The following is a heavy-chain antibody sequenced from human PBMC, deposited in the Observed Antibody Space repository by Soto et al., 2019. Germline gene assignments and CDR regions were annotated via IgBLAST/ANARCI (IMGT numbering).Heavy chain of an antibody. Sequence: SETLSLTCTVSGGSISSYYWSWIRQPPGKGLEWIGYIYYSGSTNYNPSLKSRVTISVDTSKNQFSLKLSSVTAADTAVYYCARTNYDYIWGSYRFRAFDIWGQGTMVTVSS. D-gene: IGHD3-16*02. J-gene: IGHJ3*02. CDR1: GGSISSYY. V-gene: IGHV4-59*08. CDR2: IYYSGST. CDR3: ARTNYDYIWGSYRFRAFDI.